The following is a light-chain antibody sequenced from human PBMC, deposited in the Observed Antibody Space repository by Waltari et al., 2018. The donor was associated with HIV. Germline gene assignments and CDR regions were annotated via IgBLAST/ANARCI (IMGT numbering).Light chain of an antibody. CDR3: QQYASWPLYT. J-gene: IGKJ2*01. CDR2: GGN. Sequence: EVMLTQSPATLSVSPGDRVTLSCRASQRVGSKLAWYQFKPGQAPRRLTHGGNTRASGAPARFSGAGFGTDFTLTISGLQSDDFALYYCQQYASWPLYTFGQGTKLDI. CDR1: QRVGSK. V-gene: IGKV3-15*01.